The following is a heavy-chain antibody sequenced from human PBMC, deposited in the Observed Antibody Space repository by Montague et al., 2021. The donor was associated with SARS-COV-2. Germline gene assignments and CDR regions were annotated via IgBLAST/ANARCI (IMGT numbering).Heavy chain of an antibody. CDR1: GGSISSSSYY. J-gene: IGHJ4*02. D-gene: IGHD3-9*01. CDR3: ARHGSSGYFDWLGD. Sequence: SETLSLTCTVSGGSISSSSYYWGWIRQPPGKGLEWTGSIYYSGSTYYNPSLKSRVTISVDTSKNQFSLKLSSVTAADTAVYYCARHGSSGYFDWLGDWGQGTLVTVSS. CDR2: IYYSGST. V-gene: IGHV4-39*01.